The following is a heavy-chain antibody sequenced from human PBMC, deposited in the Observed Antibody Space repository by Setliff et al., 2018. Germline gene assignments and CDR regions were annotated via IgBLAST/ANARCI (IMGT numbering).Heavy chain of an antibody. D-gene: IGHD7-27*01. CDR2: IRNDGATT. CDR1: NGSISTYY. V-gene: IGHV3-48*03. J-gene: IGHJ4*02. CDR3: VRDLHWGFDY. Sequence: LSLTCTVSNGSISTYYWSWVRQAPGKGLEWLSNIRNDGATTSYADSVKGRFTISRDNVKNSLFLQMNSLRAEDTAVYYCVRDLHWGFDYWGLGTLVTVSS.